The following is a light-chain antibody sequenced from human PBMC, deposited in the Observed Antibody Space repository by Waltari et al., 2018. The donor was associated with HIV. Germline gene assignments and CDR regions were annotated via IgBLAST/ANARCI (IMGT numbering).Light chain of an antibody. V-gene: IGKV2-30*01. CDR2: KVS. Sequence: DVVMPQSPLSLPVTLGQPASTSCRSRPGLVSRAGSNYLSWFQQRPGQSPRRLIYKVSNRDSGVPDRFSGSESGTDFTLRISRVEAEDVGVYYCMQGTHWPPTFGGGTKVEIK. CDR3: MQGTHWPPT. J-gene: IGKJ4*01. CDR1: PGLVSRAGSNY.